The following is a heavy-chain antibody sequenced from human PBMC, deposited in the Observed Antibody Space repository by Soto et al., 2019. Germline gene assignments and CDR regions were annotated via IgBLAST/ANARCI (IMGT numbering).Heavy chain of an antibody. D-gene: IGHD2-21*01. Sequence: GGSLRLSCAASGFTFSSYAMHWVRQAPGKGLEWVAVISYDGSNKYYADSVKGRFTISRDNSKNTLYLQMNSLRAEDTAVYYCARGNVVAIDYWGQGTLVTVSS. CDR3: ARGNVVAIDY. CDR2: ISYDGSNK. CDR1: GFTFSSYA. J-gene: IGHJ4*02. V-gene: IGHV3-30-3*01.